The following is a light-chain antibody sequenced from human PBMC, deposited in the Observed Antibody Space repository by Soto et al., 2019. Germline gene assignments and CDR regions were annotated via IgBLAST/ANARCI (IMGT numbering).Light chain of an antibody. CDR3: QQLNSYPIT. CDR2: AAS. J-gene: IGKJ5*01. Sequence: DIQLTQSPSFLSASVGDRVTITCRASQGISSYVAWYQQKPGKAPKLLIYAASTLQSGVPSRFSGSGSGTEFTLTISSLPPEDFATYYCQQLNSYPITFGQGTRLEIK. V-gene: IGKV1-9*01. CDR1: QGISSY.